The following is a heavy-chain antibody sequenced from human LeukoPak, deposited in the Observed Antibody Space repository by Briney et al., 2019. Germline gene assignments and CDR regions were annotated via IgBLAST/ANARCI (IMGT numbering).Heavy chain of an antibody. D-gene: IGHD2-15*01. CDR2: ISYDGSNK. CDR1: GFTFSSYA. J-gene: IGHJ6*02. V-gene: IGHV3-30-3*01. CDR3: AREVRGSGGSRYYGMDV. Sequence: GRSLRLSCAASGFTFSSYAMHWVRQAPGKGLEWVAVISYDGSNKYYADSVKGRFTISRDNSKNTLYLQMNSLRAEDTAVYYCAREVRGSGGSRYYGMDVWGQGTTVTVSS.